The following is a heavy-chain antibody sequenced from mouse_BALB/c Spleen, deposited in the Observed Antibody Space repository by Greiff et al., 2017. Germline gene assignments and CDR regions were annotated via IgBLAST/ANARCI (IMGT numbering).Heavy chain of an antibody. CDR2: ISSGSSTI. J-gene: IGHJ3*01. CDR1: GFTFSSFG. V-gene: IGHV5-17*02. Sequence: EVQLVESGGGLVQPGGSRKLSCAASGFTFSSFGMHWVRQAPEKGLEWVAYISSGSSTIYYADTVKGRFTISRDNPKNTLFLQMTSLRSEDTAMYYCARGYGNYEGFAYWGQGTLVTVSA. D-gene: IGHD2-10*02. CDR3: ARGYGNYEGFAY.